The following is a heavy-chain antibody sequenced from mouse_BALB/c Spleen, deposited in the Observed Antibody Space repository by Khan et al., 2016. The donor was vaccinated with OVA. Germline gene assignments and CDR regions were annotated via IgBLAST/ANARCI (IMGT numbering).Heavy chain of an antibody. Sequence: EVKLVESGGGLVQPGGSLRLSCATSGFTFTDYYMSWVRQPPGKALEWLGFIRNKSNGYTTDYSASVKGRFTVSRVNSQSILYLQMNTLRAEDSATYYCARDNPYAMDYWGQGTSVTVSS. CDR2: IRNKSNGYTT. V-gene: IGHV7-3*02. J-gene: IGHJ4*01. CDR1: GFTFTDYY. CDR3: ARDNPYAMDY.